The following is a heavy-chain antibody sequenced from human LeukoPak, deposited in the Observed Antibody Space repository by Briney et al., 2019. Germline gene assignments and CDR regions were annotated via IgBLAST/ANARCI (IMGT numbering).Heavy chain of an antibody. D-gene: IGHD3-22*01. V-gene: IGHV1-18*01. J-gene: IGHJ4*02. CDR2: ISAYNGNA. Sequence: GASVKVSCKASGYTFTSYGISWVRQAPGQGLEWMGWISAYNGNANYAQKLQGRVTMTTDTSTSTAYMELRSLRSDETAVYYCARVIRITKIVGGPFDYWGQGTLVTVSS. CDR3: ARVIRITKIVGGPFDY. CDR1: GYTFTSYG.